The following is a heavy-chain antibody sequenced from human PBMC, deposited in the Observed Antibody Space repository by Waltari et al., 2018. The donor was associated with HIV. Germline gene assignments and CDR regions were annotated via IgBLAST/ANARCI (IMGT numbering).Heavy chain of an antibody. CDR1: GFTFSSYW. J-gene: IGHJ5*02. CDR2: INSEGVST. D-gene: IGHD5-18*01. CDR3: ARVQGYIYAVNWFDP. V-gene: IGHV3-74*01. Sequence: EVQLVESGGGLVQPGGSLRLSCAASGFTFSSYWMHWVRQAPGKGLVWVSSINSEGVSTTYADSVKGRFTISKYNAKNTLFLQMNNLRAEDTAVDYCARVQGYIYAVNWFDPWGQGTLVTVSS.